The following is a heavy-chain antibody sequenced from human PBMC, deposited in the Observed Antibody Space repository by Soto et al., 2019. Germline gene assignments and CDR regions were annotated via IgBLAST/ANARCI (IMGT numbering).Heavy chain of an antibody. CDR2: ILSGGGT. Sequence: QVQLQESGPGLVKPSGTLSLTCSVSGGSVSSDAYYWSWIRQPPGKTLEWIGFILSGGGTSTNPALRSRLSISVDTSRNQCSLRLTYVTASDTGVYFCAKGFSSGWYVDSWGRGTLVTVAS. CDR1: GGSVSSDAYY. D-gene: IGHD6-19*01. CDR3: AKGFSSGWYVDS. V-gene: IGHV4-61*08. J-gene: IGHJ1*01.